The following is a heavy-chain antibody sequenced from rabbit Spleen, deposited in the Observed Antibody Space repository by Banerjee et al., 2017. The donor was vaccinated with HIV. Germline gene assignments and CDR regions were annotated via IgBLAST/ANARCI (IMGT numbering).Heavy chain of an antibody. V-gene: IGHV1S45*01. J-gene: IGHJ4*01. D-gene: IGHD4-2*01. CDR1: GFSFSSSYY. Sequence: QEQLEEYGGDLVQPGASLTLTCTASGFSFSSSYYMCWVRQAPGKGLEWIACIYAGSGGNTYYASWAKGRFTISKTSSTTVTLQMTSLTAADTATYFCARGAVNTFDLWGQGTLVTVS. CDR2: IYAGSGGNT. CDR3: ARGAVNTFDL.